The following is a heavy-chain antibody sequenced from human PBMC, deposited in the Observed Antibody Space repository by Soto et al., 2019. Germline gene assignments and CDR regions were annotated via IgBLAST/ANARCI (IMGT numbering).Heavy chain of an antibody. Sequence: GWSLRLYCSASGFTFSIYAMHWVPQAPGKGLEYVSSISTNGGSTDYADSVKGRFTISRDNSKNTVYLQMSSLRVEDTAVYYCVKGEYYYDSSGYYPFDYWGQGT. CDR2: ISTNGGST. J-gene: IGHJ4*02. D-gene: IGHD3-22*01. V-gene: IGHV3-64D*06. CDR1: GFTFSIYA. CDR3: VKGEYYYDSSGYYPFDY.